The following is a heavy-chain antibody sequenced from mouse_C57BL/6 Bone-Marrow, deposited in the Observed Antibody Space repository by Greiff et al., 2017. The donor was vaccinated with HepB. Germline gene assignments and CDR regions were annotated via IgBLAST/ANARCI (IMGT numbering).Heavy chain of an antibody. Sequence: QVQLQQPGAELVRPGSSVKLSCKASGYTFTSYWMDWVKQRPGQGLEWIGNIYPSDSETHYNQKFKDKATLTVDTSSSTAYMQLSSLTSEDSAVYYCARYELYYDSFDYWGQGTTLTVSS. D-gene: IGHD2-4*01. CDR3: ARYELYYDSFDY. V-gene: IGHV1-61*01. J-gene: IGHJ2*01. CDR2: IYPSDSET. CDR1: GYTFTSYW.